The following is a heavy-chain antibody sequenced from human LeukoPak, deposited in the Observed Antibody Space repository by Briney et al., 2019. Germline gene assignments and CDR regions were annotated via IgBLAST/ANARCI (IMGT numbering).Heavy chain of an antibody. CDR1: GFNFSTYN. Sequence: GGSLRLSCAASGFNFSTYNVNWVRQAPGKGLDWVSYISSSSRTRYYADSVKGRFTISRDHSKNTLYLQMNSLRAEDTAVYYCARWYCTGTSCYYDYWGQGTLVTVSS. J-gene: IGHJ4*02. CDR2: ISSSSRTR. V-gene: IGHV3-48*01. CDR3: ARWYCTGTSCYYDY. D-gene: IGHD2-2*01.